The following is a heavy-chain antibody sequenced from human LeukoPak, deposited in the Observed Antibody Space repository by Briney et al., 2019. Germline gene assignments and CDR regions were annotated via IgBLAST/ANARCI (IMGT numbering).Heavy chain of an antibody. J-gene: IGHJ5*01. V-gene: IGHV3-48*03. CDR1: GFTFSSYE. CDR3: TRVKWFDS. Sequence: GGSLRLSCAASGFTFSSYEMSWVRQAPGKGLEWVSYISLSGSTIYYADSVKDRFTISRDNAKNSLYLQMNSLRVEDTAVYYCTRVKWFDSWGQGTLVTVSS. CDR2: ISLSGSTI.